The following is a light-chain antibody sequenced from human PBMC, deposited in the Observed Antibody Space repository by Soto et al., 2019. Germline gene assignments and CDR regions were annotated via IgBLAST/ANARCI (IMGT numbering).Light chain of an antibody. CDR1: QGIRNS. CDR3: QNYNNAPLT. V-gene: IGKV1-27*01. Sequence: DIRLPQSPSSLSASVGDRVTITGRASQGIRNSVAWYQQRPGKVPKLLIYAASTLQSGVPSRFSGRGSGTDFTLTISSLQTEDVASYYCQNYNNAPLTFGGGTKVDIK. CDR2: AAS. J-gene: IGKJ4*01.